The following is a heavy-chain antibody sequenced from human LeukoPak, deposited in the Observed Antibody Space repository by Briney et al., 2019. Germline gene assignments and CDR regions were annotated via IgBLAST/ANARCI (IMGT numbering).Heavy chain of an antibody. CDR1: GGSISSYY. CDR3: AREGRRASPGY. CDR2: ITNSGGT. Sequence: SETLSLTCTVSGGSISSYYWTWIRQPAGEGLEWIGRITNSGGTNYNPSLKSRVTMSVDPSKNQSFLKLTSVTAADTAVYYCAREGRRASPGYWGQGTLVTVSS. V-gene: IGHV4-4*07. J-gene: IGHJ4*02. D-gene: IGHD6-6*01.